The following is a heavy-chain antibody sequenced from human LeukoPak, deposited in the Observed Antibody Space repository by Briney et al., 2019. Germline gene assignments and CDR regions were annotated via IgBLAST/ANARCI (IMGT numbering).Heavy chain of an antibody. CDR3: AKDVVWYCNSTSCSSPGY. J-gene: IGHJ4*02. D-gene: IGHD2-2*01. V-gene: IGHV3-30*02. CDR2: IRYDGSNK. CDR1: GFTFSSYG. Sequence: PGGSLRLSCAESGFTFSSYGMHWVRQGPGKGLEWVAFIRYDGSNKYDADSVKGRFTISRDNSKNTLYLQMNSLRAEDTAVYYCAKDVVWYCNSTSCSSPGYWGQGTLVTVSS.